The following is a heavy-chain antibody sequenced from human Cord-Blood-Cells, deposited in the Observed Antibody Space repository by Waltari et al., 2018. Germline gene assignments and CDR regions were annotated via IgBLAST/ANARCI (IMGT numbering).Heavy chain of an antibody. CDR3: AGGSYYFYY. D-gene: IGHD1-26*01. CDR2: ISYDGSNK. CDR1: GFPFPSHA. Sequence: QVQLVESGGGVVQPGRSLRLSCAAPGFPFPSHARNWVRQAPGKGLEWVAVISYDGSNKYYADSVKGRFTISRDNSKNTLYLQMNSLRAEDTAVYYCAGGSYYFYYWGQGTLVTVSS. J-gene: IGHJ4*02. V-gene: IGHV3-30-3*01.